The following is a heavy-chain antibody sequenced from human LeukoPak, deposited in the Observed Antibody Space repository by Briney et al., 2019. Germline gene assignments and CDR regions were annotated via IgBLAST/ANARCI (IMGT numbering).Heavy chain of an antibody. CDR2: MNHSGST. CDR3: VTHYYDSSGSTLGIF. V-gene: IGHV4-34*01. J-gene: IGHJ4*02. D-gene: IGHD3-22*01. Sequence: SETLSLTCAVYGGSFSDYSWIWIRQSPGKGLEWIGEMNHSGSTNYNPSLKSRVTISVDTSKNQFSLTLSSVTAADTAVYYCVTHYYDSSGSTLGIFWGQGTLVTVSS. CDR1: GGSFSDYS.